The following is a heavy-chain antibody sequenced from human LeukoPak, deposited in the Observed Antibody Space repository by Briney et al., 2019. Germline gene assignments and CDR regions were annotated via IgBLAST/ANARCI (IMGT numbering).Heavy chain of an antibody. CDR1: GGTFSSYA. V-gene: IGHV1-69*06. J-gene: IGHJ4*02. D-gene: IGHD3-3*01. CDR2: IIPIFGTA. CDR3: ARAHHDFWSGYYDDY. Sequence: GASVKVSCKASGGTFSSYAISWVRQAPGQGLEWMGGIIPIFGTANYAQKFQGRVTITADKSTSTAYMELRSLRSDDTAVYYCARAHHDFWSGYYDDYWGQGTLVTVSS.